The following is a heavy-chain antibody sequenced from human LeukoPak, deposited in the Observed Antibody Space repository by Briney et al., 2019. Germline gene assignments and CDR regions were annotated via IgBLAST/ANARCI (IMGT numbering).Heavy chain of an antibody. Sequence: PGGSLRLSCAASGFTFSSYAMSWVRQAPGKGLEWLSLISDSGESPSDADSGKGRFIISRDNAKNSLYLQMNSLRAEDTAVYYCARDREYSSSYQDYWGQGTLVTVSS. D-gene: IGHD6-6*01. CDR3: ARDREYSSSYQDY. J-gene: IGHJ4*02. V-gene: IGHV3-23*01. CDR2: ISDSGESP. CDR1: GFTFSSYA.